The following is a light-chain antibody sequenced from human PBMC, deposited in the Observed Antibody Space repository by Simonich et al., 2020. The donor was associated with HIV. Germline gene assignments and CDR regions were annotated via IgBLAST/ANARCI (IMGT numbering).Light chain of an antibody. CDR2: DEN. CDR1: SSNIGHNY. J-gene: IGLJ2*01. Sequence: QSVLTQPPSVSAAPGQKVTVSCSGSSSNIGHNYVSWYQQLPGTAPKLLIYDENKRPSGIPDRFSGSKSGNTASLTISGLQAEDEADYYCSSYTSSDTYVLFGGGTKVTVL. V-gene: IGLV1-51*01. CDR3: SSYTSSDTYVL.